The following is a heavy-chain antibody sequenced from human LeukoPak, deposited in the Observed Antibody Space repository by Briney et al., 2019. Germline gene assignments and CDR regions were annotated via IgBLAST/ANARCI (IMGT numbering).Heavy chain of an antibody. CDR2: IYSGGST. CDR3: AKRWPTRAEYYFDY. Sequence: GGSLRLSCAASGFTVSSNYMSWVRQAPGKGLEWVSVIYSGGSTYYADSVKGRFTISRDNSKNTLYLQMNSLRAEDTAVYYCAKRWPTRAEYYFDYWGQGTLVTVSS. V-gene: IGHV3-53*01. CDR1: GFTVSSNY. D-gene: IGHD2-15*01. J-gene: IGHJ4*02.